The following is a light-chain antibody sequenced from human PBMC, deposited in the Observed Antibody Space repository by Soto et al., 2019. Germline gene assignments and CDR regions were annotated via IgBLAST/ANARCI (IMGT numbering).Light chain of an antibody. CDR2: GAS. Sequence: VMTQSPATLSVSPGERATLSCRASQSLRSSLAWYQQKPGQAPRLLIYGASTRATGIPARFSGSGSGTEFTLTISSLQSEDFAVYFCQHSNSWPQTFGQGTNVDIK. V-gene: IGKV3-15*01. CDR1: QSLRSS. J-gene: IGKJ1*01. CDR3: QHSNSWPQT.